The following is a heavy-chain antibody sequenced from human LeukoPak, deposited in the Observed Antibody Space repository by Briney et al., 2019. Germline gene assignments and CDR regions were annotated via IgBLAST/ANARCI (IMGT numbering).Heavy chain of an antibody. CDR1: GFTFSSYW. D-gene: IGHD3-10*01. Sequence: GGSLRLSCAASGFTFSSYWMNWARQAPGKGLEWVSAISGSGGSTYYADSVKGRFTISRDNSKNTLYLQMNSLRAEDTAVYYCAKSMVRGVIITHFGYWGQGTLVTVSS. J-gene: IGHJ4*02. V-gene: IGHV3-23*01. CDR3: AKSMVRGVIITHFGY. CDR2: ISGSGGST.